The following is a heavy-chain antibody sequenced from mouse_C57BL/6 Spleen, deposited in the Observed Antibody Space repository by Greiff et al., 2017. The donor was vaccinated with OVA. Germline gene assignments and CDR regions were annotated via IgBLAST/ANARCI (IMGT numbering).Heavy chain of an antibody. CDR3: ARPIGSSFYAMDY. CDR2: IYPGDGDT. D-gene: IGHD1-1*01. J-gene: IGHJ4*01. CDR1: GYAFSSYW. V-gene: IGHV1-80*01. Sequence: QVQLQQSGAELVKPGASVKISCKASGYAFSSYWMNWVKQRPGQGLEWIGTIYPGDGDTNYNGKFKGKATLTADKSSSTAYMQLSSLTSEDSAVYFCARPIGSSFYAMDYWGQGTSVTVSS.